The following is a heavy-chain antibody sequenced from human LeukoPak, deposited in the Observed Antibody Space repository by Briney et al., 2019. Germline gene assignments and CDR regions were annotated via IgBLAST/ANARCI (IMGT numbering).Heavy chain of an antibody. CDR2: TYYRSKWNT. CDR3: PRELHGRHLSRFDY. J-gene: IGHJ4*02. V-gene: IGHV6-1*01. CDR1: GDSVSSNSVT. Sequence: SQTLSLTCAISGDSVSSNSVTWNWLRQSPSRGLEWLGRTYYRSKWNTDYTPAVRSRITVNADTSKNQFSLQLNFVTPEDTAVYYCPRELHGRHLSRFDYWAQGLLVTVSS. D-gene: IGHD5-24*01.